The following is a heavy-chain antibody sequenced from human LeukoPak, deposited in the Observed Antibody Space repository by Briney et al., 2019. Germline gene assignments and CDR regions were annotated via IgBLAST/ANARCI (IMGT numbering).Heavy chain of an antibody. V-gene: IGHV3-23*01. J-gene: IGHJ4*02. CDR1: GFTFSSYA. Sequence: QAGGSLRLSCAASGFTFSSYAMSWVRQAPGKGLEWVSAGSGSGGSKYYADSVKGLFTISRDNSKNTLYLQMNSLRAEDTAVYYCAKDTRIDFWSGYYNYWSQGTLVTVPS. CDR2: GSGSGGSK. CDR3: AKDTRIDFWSGYYNY. D-gene: IGHD3-3*01.